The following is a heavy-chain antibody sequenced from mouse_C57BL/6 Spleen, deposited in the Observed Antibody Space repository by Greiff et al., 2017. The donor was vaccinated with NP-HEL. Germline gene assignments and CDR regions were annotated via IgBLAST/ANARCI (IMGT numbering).Heavy chain of an antibody. J-gene: IGHJ2*01. CDR1: GYAFSSYW. V-gene: IGHV1-80*01. Sequence: QVQLQQSGAELVKPGASVKISCKASGYAFSSYWMNWVKQRPGKGLEWIGQIYPGDGDTNYNGKFKGKATLTADKSSSTAYMQLSSLTSEDSAVYFCARSDSSGQGFNFDYWGQGTTLTVSS. D-gene: IGHD3-2*02. CDR3: ARSDSSGQGFNFDY. CDR2: IYPGDGDT.